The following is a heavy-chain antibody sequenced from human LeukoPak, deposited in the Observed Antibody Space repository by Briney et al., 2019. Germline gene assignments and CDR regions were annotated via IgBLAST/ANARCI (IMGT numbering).Heavy chain of an antibody. CDR3: AKVKGLVDPFDY. V-gene: IGHV3-23*01. D-gene: IGHD2-8*02. CDR1: GFTFSSYG. CDR2: IKVSDGSK. J-gene: IGHJ4*02. Sequence: GGSLRLSCAASGFTFSSYGMSWVRQAPGKGLEWVSSIKVSDGSKYYADSVKGRFTISRDNSKNTLYLQMNSLRAEDTAVYYRAKVKGLVDPFDYWGQGTLVTVSS.